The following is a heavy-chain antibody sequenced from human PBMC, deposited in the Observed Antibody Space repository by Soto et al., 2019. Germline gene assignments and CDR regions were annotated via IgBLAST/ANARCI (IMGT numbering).Heavy chain of an antibody. Sequence: QVTVKESGPVLVKPTETLTLTCTVSGFSLSNAGLGVSWIRQPPGKALEWLAHIFSNEEKSYSPSLKSRLTIYKDTSKSQVVLTMTNMDPVDTATYYCASTYSTSWYWFDPWGQGTLVTVSS. CDR2: IFSNEEK. V-gene: IGHV2-26*04. J-gene: IGHJ5*02. CDR1: GFSLSNAGLG. CDR3: ASTYSTSWYWFDP. D-gene: IGHD6-13*01.